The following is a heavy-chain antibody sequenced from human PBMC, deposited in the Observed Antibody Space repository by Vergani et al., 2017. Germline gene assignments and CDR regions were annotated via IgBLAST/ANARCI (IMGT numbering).Heavy chain of an antibody. CDR2: IYYSGST. V-gene: IGHV4-59*08. Sequence: QVQLQESGPGLVKPSETLSLTCTVSGGSISSHYWSWIRQPPGKGLEWIGYIYYSGSTNYNPSLKSRVTISVDTSKNQFSLKLSSVTAADTAVYYCARLWSWGGYWGQGTLVTVSS. CDR1: GGSISSHY. J-gene: IGHJ4*02. D-gene: IGHD2-21*01. CDR3: ARLWSWGGY.